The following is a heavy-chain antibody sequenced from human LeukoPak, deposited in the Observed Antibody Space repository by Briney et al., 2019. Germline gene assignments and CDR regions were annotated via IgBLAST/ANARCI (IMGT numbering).Heavy chain of an antibody. J-gene: IGHJ5*02. V-gene: IGHV4-34*01. CDR3: AREGTARWFDP. CDR1: GGSFSGYY. Sequence: PSETLSLTCAVYGGSFSGYYWSWIRQPPGKGLEWFGSIYHSGYTFYNLSLKSRVTMSVDTSKNQFSLKLNSVTAADTAVYYCAREGTARWFDPWGQGTLVTVSS. D-gene: IGHD1-14*01. CDR2: IYHSGYT.